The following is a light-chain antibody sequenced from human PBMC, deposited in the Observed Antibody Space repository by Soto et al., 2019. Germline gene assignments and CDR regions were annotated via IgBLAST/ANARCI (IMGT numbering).Light chain of an antibody. CDR2: DVS. CDR1: SSDVGGYKS. J-gene: IGLJ1*01. V-gene: IGLV2-11*01. Sequence: QSALTQPRSVSGSPGQSVTISCTGTSSDVGGYKSVSWYQHHPGKAPKLMIYDVSKRPSGVPDRFSGSKSGNTASLTISGLQAEDEADYYCCSYAGTSTYVFGTGTKLTVL. CDR3: CSYAGTSTYV.